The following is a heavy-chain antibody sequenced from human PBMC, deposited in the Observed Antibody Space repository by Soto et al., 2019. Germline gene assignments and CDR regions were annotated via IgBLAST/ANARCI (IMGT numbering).Heavy chain of an antibody. CDR1: GFTFSSYG. V-gene: IGHV3-33*01. CDR3: ARDWGITIFGVVITYYYYGMDV. J-gene: IGHJ6*02. D-gene: IGHD3-3*01. Sequence: GSLRLSCAASGFTFSSYGMHWVRQAPGKGLEWVAVIWYDGSNKYYADSVKGRFTISRDNSKNTLYLQMNSLRAEDTAVYYCARDWGITIFGVVITYYYYGMDVWGQGTTVTVSS. CDR2: IWYDGSNK.